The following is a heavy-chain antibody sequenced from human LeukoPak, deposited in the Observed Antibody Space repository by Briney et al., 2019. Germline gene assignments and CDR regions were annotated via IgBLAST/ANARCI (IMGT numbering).Heavy chain of an antibody. CDR1: GGSFSSGSYY. J-gene: IGHJ4*02. Sequence: SETLSLTCTVSGGSFSSGSYYWSWIRQPPGKGLEWIGYIYYSGSTNYNPSLKSRVTISVDTSKNQFSLKLSSVTAADTAVYYCARGREYSSSWYALGYWGQGTLVTVSS. D-gene: IGHD6-13*01. CDR3: ARGREYSSSWYALGY. V-gene: IGHV4-61*01. CDR2: IYYSGST.